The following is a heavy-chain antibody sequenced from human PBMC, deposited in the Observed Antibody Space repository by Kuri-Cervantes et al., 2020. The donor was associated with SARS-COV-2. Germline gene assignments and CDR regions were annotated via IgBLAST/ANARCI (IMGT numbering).Heavy chain of an antibody. J-gene: IGHJ5*02. D-gene: IGHD5-24*01. CDR3: ARGPSAMATISYNWFDP. CDR1: GGTFSSYA. V-gene: IGHV1-69*13. Sequence: SVKVSCKASGGTFSSYAISWVRQAPGQGLEWMGWIIPIFGTANYAQKFQGRVTITVDESTSTAYMELSSLRSEDTAVYYCARGPSAMATISYNWFDPWGQGTLVTVSS. CDR2: IIPIFGTA.